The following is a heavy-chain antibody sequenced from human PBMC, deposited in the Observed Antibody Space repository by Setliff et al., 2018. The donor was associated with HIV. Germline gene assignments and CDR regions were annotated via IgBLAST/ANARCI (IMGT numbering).Heavy chain of an antibody. CDR3: ARRFPDGYYDSSGYYYDAFDI. V-gene: IGHV5-51*01. J-gene: IGHJ3*02. Sequence: GESLKISCKGSGYSFTSNWIGWVRQMPGKGLEWMGIIYPADSDTRYSPSFQGQVTISADKSIRTAYLQRSSLKASDTAMYYCARRFPDGYYDSSGYYYDAFDIWGQGTMVTVS. D-gene: IGHD3-22*01. CDR1: GYSFTSNW. CDR2: IYPADSDT.